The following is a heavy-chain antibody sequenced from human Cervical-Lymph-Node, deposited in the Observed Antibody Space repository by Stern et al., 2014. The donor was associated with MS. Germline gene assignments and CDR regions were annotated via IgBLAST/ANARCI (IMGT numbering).Heavy chain of an antibody. V-gene: IGHV1-69*01. J-gene: IGHJ4*02. CDR1: GGTFSSSD. CDR3: ALGGFGHYFEY. CDR2: ISPIIGTA. D-gene: IGHD3-10*01. Sequence: VQLVESGAEVQKPGSSVQVSCRASGGTFSSSDISWVRQAPGQGLEWMGGISPIIGTANYAQKYQGRVTITADESTSTAYMELSSLRSEDTAIYYCALGGFGHYFEYWGQGTLVTVSS.